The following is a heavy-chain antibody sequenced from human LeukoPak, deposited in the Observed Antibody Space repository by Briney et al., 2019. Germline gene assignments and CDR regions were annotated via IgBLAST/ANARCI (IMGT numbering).Heavy chain of an antibody. Sequence: GGSLRLSCAASGFTFSSYAMGWVRQAPGKGLEWVSGISGSGGSTYYADSVKGRFTISRDNSKNTLYLQMNSLRAEDTAVYYCAKGWNGYDRFDYWGQGALVAVSS. D-gene: IGHD5-12*01. CDR1: GFTFSSYA. CDR2: ISGSGGST. CDR3: AKGWNGYDRFDY. V-gene: IGHV3-23*01. J-gene: IGHJ4*02.